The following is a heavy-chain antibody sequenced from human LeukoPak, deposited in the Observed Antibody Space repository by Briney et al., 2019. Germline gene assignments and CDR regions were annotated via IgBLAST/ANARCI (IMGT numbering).Heavy chain of an antibody. CDR2: ISAYNGNT. J-gene: IGHJ4*02. CDR3: ARRNYDHIWGNYGSLYYFDY. CDR1: GYTFTSYA. Sequence: ASVKVSCKTSGYTFTSYAISWVRQAPGQGLEWMGWISAYNGNTDYAQKFQGRVTMTTDTSTSTAYMELRSLRSDDTAVYYCARRNYDHIWGNYGSLYYFDYWGQGTLVTVSS. D-gene: IGHD3-16*01. V-gene: IGHV1-18*01.